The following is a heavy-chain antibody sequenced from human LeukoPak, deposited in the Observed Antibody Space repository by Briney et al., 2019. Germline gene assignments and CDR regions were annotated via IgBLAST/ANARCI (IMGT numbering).Heavy chain of an antibody. J-gene: IGHJ5*02. Sequence: GGSLRLSCVASGFTLSHYGMHWVRQAPGKGLELVALIWSDGSKTSYADSVKGRFTISRDISRNTLYLQMNSLRAEDTAVYYCAREIPLYCSGGSCYSNWFDPWGQGTLVTVSS. CDR1: GFTLSHYG. D-gene: IGHD2-15*01. CDR3: AREIPLYCSGGSCYSNWFDP. CDR2: IWSDGSKT. V-gene: IGHV3-33*01.